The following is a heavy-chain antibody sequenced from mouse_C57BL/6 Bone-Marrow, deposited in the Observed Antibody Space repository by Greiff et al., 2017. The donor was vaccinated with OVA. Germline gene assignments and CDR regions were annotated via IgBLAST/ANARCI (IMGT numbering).Heavy chain of an antibody. J-gene: IGHJ2*01. CDR2: IYPRSGNT. CDR3: ARPITTVVPSYYFDY. V-gene: IGHV1-81*01. CDR1: GYTFTSYG. D-gene: IGHD1-1*01. Sequence: QVQLKQSGAELARPGASVKLSCKASGYTFTSYGISWVKQRTGQGLEWIGEIYPRSGNTYYNEKFKGKATLTADKSSSTAYMELRSLTSEDSAVYFCARPITTVVPSYYFDYWGQGTTLTVSS.